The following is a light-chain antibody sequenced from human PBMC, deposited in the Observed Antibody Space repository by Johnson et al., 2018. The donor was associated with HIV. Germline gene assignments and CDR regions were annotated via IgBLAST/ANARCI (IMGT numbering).Light chain of an antibody. V-gene: IGLV1-51*02. CDR2: ENN. CDR3: GTWDSSLCADV. Sequence: QLVLTQPPSVSAAPGQKVTISCSGSSSNIGNNYVSWYQQLPGTAPKLLIYENNKRPSGIPDRFSGSKSGTSATLGITGLQTGDEAGYYCGTWDSSLCADVVGTGTKVTVL. CDR1: SSNIGNNY. J-gene: IGLJ1*01.